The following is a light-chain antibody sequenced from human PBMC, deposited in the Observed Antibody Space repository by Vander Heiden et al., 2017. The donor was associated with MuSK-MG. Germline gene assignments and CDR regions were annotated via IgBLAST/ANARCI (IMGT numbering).Light chain of an antibody. V-gene: IGLV3-1*01. CDR2: QDS. CDR1: KLGDKY. CDR3: QAWDSSNDVV. J-gene: IGLJ3*02. Sequence: YELTQPPSVSVSPGQTASITCSGDKLGDKYACWYQQKPGQAPVLVIYQDSRRPSGIPERFSGFNSGNTATLTISGTQAMDEADYYCQAWDSSNDVVFGGGTRLTVL.